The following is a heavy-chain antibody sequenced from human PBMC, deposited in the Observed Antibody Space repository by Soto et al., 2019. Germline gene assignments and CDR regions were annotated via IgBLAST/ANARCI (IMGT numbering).Heavy chain of an antibody. CDR2: IWYDGSNK. Sequence: QVQLVESGGGVVQPGRSLRLSCAASGFTFSSYGMHWVHQAPGKGLEWVAVIWYDGSNKYYADSVKGRFTISRDNSKNTLYLQMNSLRAEDTAVYYCAREVVAAAGTNWFDPWGQGTLVTVSS. CDR3: AREVVAAAGTNWFDP. V-gene: IGHV3-33*01. CDR1: GFTFSSYG. J-gene: IGHJ5*02. D-gene: IGHD6-13*01.